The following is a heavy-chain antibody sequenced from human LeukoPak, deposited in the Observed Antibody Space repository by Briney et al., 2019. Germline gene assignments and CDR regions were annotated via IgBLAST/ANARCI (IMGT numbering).Heavy chain of an antibody. V-gene: IGHV4-39*01. J-gene: IGHJ4*02. CDR2: IYYSGST. CDR3: ARRGVLMVYAYDY. CDR1: GGSISSSSYY. D-gene: IGHD2-8*01. Sequence: SETLSLTCTVSGGSISSSSYYWGWIRQPPGKGLEWIGSIYYSGSTYYNPSLKSRVTISVDTSKNQFSLKLSSVTVADTAVYYCARRGVLMVYAYDYWGQGTLVTVSS.